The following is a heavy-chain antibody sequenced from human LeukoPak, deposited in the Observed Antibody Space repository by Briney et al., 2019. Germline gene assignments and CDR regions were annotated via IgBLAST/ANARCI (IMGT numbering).Heavy chain of an antibody. CDR1: GGSISSYY. J-gene: IGHJ4*02. CDR2: IYYSGST. CDR3: ASTPILTGYYTNYYFDY. V-gene: IGHV4-59*01. D-gene: IGHD3-9*01. Sequence: TSETLSLTCTVSGGSISSYYWSWIRQPPGKGLEWIGYIYYSGSTNYNPSLKSRVTISVDTSKNQFSLKLSSVTAADTAVYYCASTPILTGYYTNYYFDYWGQGTLVTVSS.